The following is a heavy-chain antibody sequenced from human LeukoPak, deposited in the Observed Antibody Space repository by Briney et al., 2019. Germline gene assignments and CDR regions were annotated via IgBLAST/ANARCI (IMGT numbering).Heavy chain of an antibody. Sequence: GGSLTLSCAASGFTFSSYEMNWIRQAPGKGLEWVSYISSSGSTIYYADAVKGRFTITRDNAKNSLYLQVNSLRAEDTAVYYCARDSSGYYHFDYWGQGTLVTVSS. V-gene: IGHV3-48*03. J-gene: IGHJ4*02. D-gene: IGHD3-22*01. CDR2: ISSSGSTI. CDR1: GFTFSSYE. CDR3: ARDSSGYYHFDY.